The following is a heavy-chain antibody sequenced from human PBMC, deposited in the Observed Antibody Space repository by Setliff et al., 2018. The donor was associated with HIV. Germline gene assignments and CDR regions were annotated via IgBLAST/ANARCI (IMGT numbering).Heavy chain of an antibody. CDR3: ARHTSSGWYSDHDAFDI. J-gene: IGHJ3*02. D-gene: IGHD6-19*01. Sequence: GESLKISCKGSGYSFTTYWIGWVRQMPGKGLEWMGIIYPYDSDTRYNPSFQGHVTISADKSISTAYLQWSSLKASDTAMYYCARHTSSGWYSDHDAFDIWGQGTMVTVSS. CDR1: GYSFTTYW. V-gene: IGHV5-51*01. CDR2: IYPYDSDT.